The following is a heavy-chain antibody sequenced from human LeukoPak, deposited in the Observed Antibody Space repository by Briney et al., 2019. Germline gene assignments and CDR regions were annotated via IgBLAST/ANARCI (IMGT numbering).Heavy chain of an antibody. CDR1: GGSISSSSYY. CDR2: IYYSGST. Sequence: SETLSLTCTVSGGSISSSSYYWGWIRQPPGKGLEWIGSIYYSGSTYYNPSLKSRVTISVDTSKNQFSLKLSSVTAADTAVYYCARETYYDILTGYIDYWGQRTLVTVSS. CDR3: ARETYYDILTGYIDY. V-gene: IGHV4-39*07. D-gene: IGHD3-9*01. J-gene: IGHJ4*02.